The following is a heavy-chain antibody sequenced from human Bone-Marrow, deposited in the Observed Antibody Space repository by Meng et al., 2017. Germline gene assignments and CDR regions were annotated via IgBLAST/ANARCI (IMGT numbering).Heavy chain of an antibody. CDR2: INHSGST. V-gene: IGHV4-34*01. D-gene: IGHD6-19*01. J-gene: IGHJ5*02. CDR1: GGSFSGYY. Sequence: QVQLQQWGAGLLKPSETLSLTCAVYGGSFSGYYWSWIRQPPGKGLEWIGEINHSGSTNYNPSLKSRVTISVDTSKNQFSLKLSSVTAADTAVYYCARAGGVAVAGIFLGFDPWGQGTLVTVSS. CDR3: ARAGGVAVAGIFLGFDP.